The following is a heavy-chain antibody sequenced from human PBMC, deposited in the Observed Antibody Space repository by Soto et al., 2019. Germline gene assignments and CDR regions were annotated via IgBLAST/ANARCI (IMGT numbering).Heavy chain of an antibody. J-gene: IGHJ6*02. CDR2: IYYSGST. CDR3: AMIAVAGYYYYYGMDV. D-gene: IGHD6-19*01. Sequence: QLQLQESGPGPVKPSETLSLTCTVSGGSISSSSYYWGWIRQPPGKGLEWIGSIYYSGSTYYNPSLKSRVTISVDTSKNQFSLKLSSVTAADTAVYYCAMIAVAGYYYYYGMDVWGQGTTVTVSS. CDR1: GGSISSSSYY. V-gene: IGHV4-39*01.